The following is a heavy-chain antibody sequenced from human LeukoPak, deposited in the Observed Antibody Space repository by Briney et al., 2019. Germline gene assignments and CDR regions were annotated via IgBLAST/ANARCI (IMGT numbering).Heavy chain of an antibody. V-gene: IGHV3-21*04. J-gene: IGHJ4*02. CDR3: AKAAARMKYYFDY. D-gene: IGHD6-13*01. CDR2: ISSGSSAI. Sequence: GGSLRLSCAASGFTFTSYAMSWVRQAPGKGLEWVSIISSGSSAIFSADALKGRFTISRDDAKNLLYLDMNSLRAEDTAVYYCAKAAARMKYYFDYWGQGTLVTVSS. CDR1: GFTFTSYA.